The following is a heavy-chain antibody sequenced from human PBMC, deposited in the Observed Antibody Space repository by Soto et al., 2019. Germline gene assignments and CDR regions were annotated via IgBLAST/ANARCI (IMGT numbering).Heavy chain of an antibody. J-gene: IGHJ6*02. CDR3: ARDGEVAGKEAVDYYYGGMDV. CDR2: IWYDGSNK. D-gene: IGHD6-19*01. V-gene: IGHV3-33*01. CDR1: GFTFSSYG. Sequence: QVQLVESGGGVVQPGRSLRLSCAASGFTFSSYGMHWVRQAPGKGLEWVAVIWYDGSNKYYADSVKGRFTISRDNSKNTLYLQMNSLRGDDTAVYYCARDGEVAGKEAVDYYYGGMDVWGQGTTVTVSS.